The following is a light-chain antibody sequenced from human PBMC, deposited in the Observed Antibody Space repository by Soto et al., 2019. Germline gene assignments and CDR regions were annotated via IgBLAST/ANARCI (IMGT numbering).Light chain of an antibody. CDR1: QSISSN. CDR2: GAS. CDR3: QQYNNWPPT. Sequence: EIVMTQSPATLSVSPWERATLSCRASQSISSNLAWYQQKPGQAPRLLIYGASTRATGIPARFSGSGSGTEFTLTISSRQSADFAVYYCQQYNNWPPTFGQGTKVDIK. J-gene: IGKJ1*01. V-gene: IGKV3-15*01.